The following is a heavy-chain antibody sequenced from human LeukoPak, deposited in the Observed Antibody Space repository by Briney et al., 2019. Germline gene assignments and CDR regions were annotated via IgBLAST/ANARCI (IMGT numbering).Heavy chain of an antibody. CDR2: IYYSGST. Sequence: SETLSLTCAVYGGSFSSYYWSWIRQPPGKGLEWIGYIYYSGSTNNNPSLKSRVTIAVDTSKNQFSLNLRSVTAVDTAVYYCARVEEGYGSGRRENYYYYYMDVWGKGTTVTISS. CDR3: ARVEEGYGSGRRENYYYYYMDV. D-gene: IGHD3-10*01. CDR1: GGSFSSYY. J-gene: IGHJ6*03. V-gene: IGHV4-59*01.